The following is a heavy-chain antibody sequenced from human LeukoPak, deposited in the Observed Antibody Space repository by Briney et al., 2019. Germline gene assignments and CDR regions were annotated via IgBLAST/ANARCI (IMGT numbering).Heavy chain of an antibody. D-gene: IGHD6-19*01. V-gene: IGHV3-23*01. CDR3: AKLYSSGRYYFDY. CDR1: GFTFTNYA. CDR2: ISGNGVDT. Sequence: PGGSLRLSCAASGFTFTNYAMSWVRQAAGKGLEWVSTISGNGVDTYYTDSVQGRFTISRDNPKNTLYLQMNSLRVEDTAVYCCAKLYSSGRYYFDYWGQGTLATVSS. J-gene: IGHJ4*02.